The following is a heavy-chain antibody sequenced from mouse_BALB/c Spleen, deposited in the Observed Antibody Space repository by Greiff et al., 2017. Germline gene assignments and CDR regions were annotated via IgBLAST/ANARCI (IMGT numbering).Heavy chain of an antibody. D-gene: IGHD1-1*01. Sequence: EVKLVESGPDLVKPSQSLSLTCTVSGYSITSDYSWHGIRQFPGNQLEWMGYIHYSGSTNYNPSLKSRITITLDTSKNQFFLQLNSVTTEDTATSYCASGTTVDYAMDYWGQGTSVTVSS. V-gene: IGHV3-1*02. J-gene: IGHJ4*01. CDR1: GYSITSDYS. CDR3: ASGTTVDYAMDY. CDR2: IHYSGST.